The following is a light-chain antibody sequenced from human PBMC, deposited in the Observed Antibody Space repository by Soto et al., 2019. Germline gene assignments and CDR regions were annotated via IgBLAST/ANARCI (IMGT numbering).Light chain of an antibody. Sequence: DIQMTQSPSSLSASVGDRVTITCRASQSISSYLNWYQQKPGKAPKLLIYAASNLQSGVPSRFSGSGSGTDFTLTISSLQPEDFATYYCQQSYSTILTFGGGTKVDIK. J-gene: IGKJ4*01. CDR3: QQSYSTILT. CDR2: AAS. CDR1: QSISSY. V-gene: IGKV1-39*01.